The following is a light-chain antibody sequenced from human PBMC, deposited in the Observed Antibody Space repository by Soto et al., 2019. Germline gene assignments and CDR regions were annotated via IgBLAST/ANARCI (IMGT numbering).Light chain of an antibody. Sequence: QSVLTQPPSVSGSPGQSVAISCTGTSSDVGSYNRVSWYQQPPGTAPEVMIYEVSNRPSGVPDRFSGSKSGNTASLTISGLQAEDEADYYCSSYTSSNTYVFGTGTRVTVL. V-gene: IGLV2-18*02. CDR1: SSDVGSYNR. J-gene: IGLJ1*01. CDR3: SSYTSSNTYV. CDR2: EVS.